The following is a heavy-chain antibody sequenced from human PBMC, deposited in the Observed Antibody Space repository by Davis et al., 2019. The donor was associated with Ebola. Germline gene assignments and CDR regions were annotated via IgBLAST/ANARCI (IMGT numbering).Heavy chain of an antibody. D-gene: IGHD3-10*01. CDR2: IYSGGST. CDR3: ARDPQYASGTEN. CDR1: GFTVSSNY. J-gene: IGHJ4*02. Sequence: GESLKISCAASGFTVSSNYMSWVRQAPGKGLEWVSVIYSGGSTYYADSVKGRFTISRDNSKNTLYLQMSSLRADDTALYYCARDPQYASGTENWGQGTLVTVPS. V-gene: IGHV3-53*01.